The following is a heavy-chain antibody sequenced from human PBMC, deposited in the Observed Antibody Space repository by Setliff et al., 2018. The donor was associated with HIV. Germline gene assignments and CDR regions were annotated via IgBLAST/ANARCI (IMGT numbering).Heavy chain of an antibody. CDR2: IYFSGTT. CDR1: GASISSHY. J-gene: IGHJ4*02. Sequence: NPSETLSLTCTVSGASISSHYWSWIRQPPGKGLEWIGYIYFSGTTNYNPSLKSRVTISVDTSKNQFSLNLNSVTAADTAVYYCARAISAAGIAPSDFWGQGTLVTVSS. D-gene: IGHD6-13*01. CDR3: ARAISAAGIAPSDF. V-gene: IGHV4-59*11.